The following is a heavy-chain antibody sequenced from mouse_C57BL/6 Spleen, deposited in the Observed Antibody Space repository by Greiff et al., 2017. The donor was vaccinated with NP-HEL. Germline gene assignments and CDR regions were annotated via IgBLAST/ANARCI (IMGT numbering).Heavy chain of an antibody. V-gene: IGHV5-17*01. Sequence: EVKLVESGGGLVKPGGSLKLSCAASGFTFSDYGMHWVRQAPEKGLEWVAYISSGSSTIYYADTVKGRFTISRDNAKNTLFLQMTSRRSEDTAMYYCARGYYGSSSYYFDYWGQGTTLTVSS. D-gene: IGHD1-1*01. CDR2: ISSGSSTI. CDR3: ARGYYGSSSYYFDY. CDR1: GFTFSDYG. J-gene: IGHJ2*01.